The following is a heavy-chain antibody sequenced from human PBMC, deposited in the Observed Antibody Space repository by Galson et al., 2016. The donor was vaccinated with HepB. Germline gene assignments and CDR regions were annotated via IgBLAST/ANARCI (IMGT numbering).Heavy chain of an antibody. J-gene: IGHJ4*02. CDR2: PRNRARSYTT. CDR3: TRTGLGDFDY. V-gene: IGHV3-72*01. Sequence: SLRLSCAASGFILSDYSMDWVRQAPGKGLEWVGRPRNRARSYTTDYVASVKGRFTISRDNSKNSVYLHMNGLKPEDTAIYYCTRTGLGDFDYWGQGSLVIVSS. CDR1: GFILSDYS.